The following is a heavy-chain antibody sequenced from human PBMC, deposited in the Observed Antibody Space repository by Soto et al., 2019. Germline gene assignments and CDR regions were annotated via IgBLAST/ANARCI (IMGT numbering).Heavy chain of an antibody. CDR1: GFTFSSYA. CDR2: ISGSGGST. J-gene: IGHJ4*02. V-gene: IGHV3-23*01. D-gene: IGHD1-26*01. CDR3: AKVGGSYYGFGYYFDY. Sequence: GGSLRLSCAASGFTFSSYAMSWVRQAPGKGLEWVSAISGSGGSTYYADSVKGRFTISRDNSKNTLYLQMNSLRAEDTAVYYCAKVGGSYYGFGYYFDYWGQGTLVTVSS.